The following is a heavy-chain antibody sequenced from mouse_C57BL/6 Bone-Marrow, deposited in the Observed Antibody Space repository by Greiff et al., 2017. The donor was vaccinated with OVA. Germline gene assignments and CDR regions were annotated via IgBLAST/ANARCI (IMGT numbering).Heavy chain of an antibody. CDR2: IHPNSGST. V-gene: IGHV1-64*01. J-gene: IGHJ3*01. Sequence: VKLQQPGAELVKPGASVKLSCKASGYTFTSYWMHWVKQRPGQGLEWIGMIHPNSGSTNYNEKFKSKATLTVDKSSSTAYMQLSSLTSEDSAVYYCARFYGSPAYWGQGTLVTVSA. CDR3: ARFYGSPAY. D-gene: IGHD1-1*01. CDR1: GYTFTSYW.